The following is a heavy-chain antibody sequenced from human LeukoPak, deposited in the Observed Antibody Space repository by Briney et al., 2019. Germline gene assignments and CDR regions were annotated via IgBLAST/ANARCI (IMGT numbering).Heavy chain of an antibody. J-gene: IGHJ4*02. D-gene: IGHD3-10*01. Sequence: GGSLRLSCAASGFTFSSYAMSWVRQAPGKGLDWVSAISGSGGSTYYADSVKGRFTISRDNSKNTLYLQMNSLRAEDTAVYYCAKAATYYYGSGSYYEGPFDYWGQGTLVTVSS. V-gene: IGHV3-23*01. CDR1: GFTFSSYA. CDR2: ISGSGGST. CDR3: AKAATYYYGSGSYYEGPFDY.